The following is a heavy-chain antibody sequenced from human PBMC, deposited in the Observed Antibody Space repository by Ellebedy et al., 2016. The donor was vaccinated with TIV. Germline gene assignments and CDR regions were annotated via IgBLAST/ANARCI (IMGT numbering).Heavy chain of an antibody. CDR3: ARQGPYDFDLDY. J-gene: IGHJ4*02. CDR1: GDSINGYY. V-gene: IGHV4-59*08. D-gene: IGHD3-3*01. CDR2: IYYIGTT. Sequence: MPSETLSLTCTVSGDSINGYYWSWIRQPPGKGLEYIGHIYYIGTTNYNPSLKSRVTISVDTSKNQVSLKLWSLTAADTAVYFCARQGPYDFDLDYWGQGILVTVSS.